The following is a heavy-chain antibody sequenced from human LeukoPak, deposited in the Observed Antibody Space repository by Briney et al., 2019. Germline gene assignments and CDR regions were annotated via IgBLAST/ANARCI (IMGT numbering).Heavy chain of an antibody. J-gene: IGHJ2*01. CDR1: GYTFTCYY. D-gene: IGHD6-19*01. CDR3: ARGLHSSGWYSSTFGWYFDL. CDR2: INPNSGGT. Sequence: ASVKVSCKASGYTFTCYYMHWVRQAPGQGLEWMGWINPNSGGTNYAQKFQGWVTMTRDTSISTAYMELSRLRSDDTAVYYCARGLHSSGWYSSTFGWYFDLWGRGTLVTVSS. V-gene: IGHV1-2*04.